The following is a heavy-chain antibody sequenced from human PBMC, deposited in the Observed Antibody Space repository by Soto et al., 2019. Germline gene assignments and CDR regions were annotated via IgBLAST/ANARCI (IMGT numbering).Heavy chain of an antibody. J-gene: IGHJ6*02. CDR2: ISYDGSNK. CDR1: GFTFSSYA. Sequence: GGSLRLSCAASGFTFSSYAMHWVRQAPGKGLEWVAVISYDGSNKYYADSVKGRFTISRDNSKNTLYLQMNSLRAEDTAVYYCGRVRAAGVCPHDFFALWAQGTTDPVSS. D-gene: IGHD6-13*01. V-gene: IGHV3-30-3*01. CDR3: GRVRAAGVCPHDFFAL.